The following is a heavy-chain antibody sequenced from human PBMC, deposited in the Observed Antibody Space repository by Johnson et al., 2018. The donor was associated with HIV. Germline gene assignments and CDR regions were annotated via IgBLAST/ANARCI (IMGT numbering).Heavy chain of an antibody. V-gene: IGHV3-66*01. D-gene: IGHD3-9*01. Sequence: AQLVESGGGLVQPGGSLRLSCAASGFTVSSNYMTWVRQAPGKGLEWVSVIYSGGSTYYADSVKGRFTISRDNSKNTLYLQMNSLRAEDTAVYYCARDSDISLGVAGAFDIWGQGTMVTVSA. J-gene: IGHJ3*02. CDR2: IYSGGST. CDR3: ARDSDISLGVAGAFDI. CDR1: GFTVSSNY.